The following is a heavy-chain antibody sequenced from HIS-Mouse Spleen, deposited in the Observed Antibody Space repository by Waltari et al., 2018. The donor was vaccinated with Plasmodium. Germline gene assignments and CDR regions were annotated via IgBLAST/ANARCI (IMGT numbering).Heavy chain of an antibody. J-gene: IGHJ6*02. Sequence: QVQLVESGGGVVQPGRSLRLSCAASGFTFSVYAMHWVRQAPGKGLEWVAVISYDGSNKYYADSVKGRFTISRENSKNTLYLQMNSLRAEDTAVYYCARLYYDFWSGYYPYGMDVWGQGTTVTVSS. D-gene: IGHD3-3*01. CDR3: ARLYYDFWSGYYPYGMDV. CDR2: ISYDGSNK. CDR1: GFTFSVYA. V-gene: IGHV3-30*04.